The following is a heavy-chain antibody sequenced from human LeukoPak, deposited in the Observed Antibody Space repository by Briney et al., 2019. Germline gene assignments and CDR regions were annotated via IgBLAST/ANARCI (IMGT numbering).Heavy chain of an antibody. CDR1: GGSFSGYY. CDR3: ARGLQTTPYVSYFDY. CDR2: INHSGGT. J-gene: IGHJ4*02. V-gene: IGHV4-34*01. D-gene: IGHD4-11*01. Sequence: PSETLSLTCAVYGGSFSGYYWSWIRQPPGKGLEWIGEINHSGGTNYNPSLKSRVTISVDTSKNQFSLKLSSVTAADTAVYYCARGLQTTPYVSYFDYWGQGTLVTVSS.